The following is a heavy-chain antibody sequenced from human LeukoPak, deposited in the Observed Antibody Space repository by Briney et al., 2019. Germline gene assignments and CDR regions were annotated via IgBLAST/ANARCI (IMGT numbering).Heavy chain of an antibody. V-gene: IGHV1-18*01. CDR1: GYTFNTYG. Sequence: ASVKVSCKASGYTFNTYGVIWVRQAPGKGFEWLGWISGQHGKTTYPQKFQDRVRMTTDTSTSTAYMELRSLTSDDTGVYFCARGGSGWFGVLEFDYGGQGTLVPVSS. CDR2: ISGQHGKT. CDR3: ARGGSGWFGVLEFDY. J-gene: IGHJ4*02. D-gene: IGHD3-10*01.